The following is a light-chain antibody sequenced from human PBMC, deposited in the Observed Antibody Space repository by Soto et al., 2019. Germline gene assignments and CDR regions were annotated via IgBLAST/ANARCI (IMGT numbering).Light chain of an antibody. CDR2: ENN. CDR3: ATWDGSLSVCV. CDR1: SSNLGINF. J-gene: IGLJ1*01. V-gene: IGLV1-51*02. Sequence: QSVLTQPPSVSAAPAQKVTISCSGGSSNLGINFVSWYQQFPGGVPKLLIYENNKRPSGIPDRFSGAKSGTSATLDITGLQAGDEADYYCATWDGSLSVCVFGGGTKLTVL.